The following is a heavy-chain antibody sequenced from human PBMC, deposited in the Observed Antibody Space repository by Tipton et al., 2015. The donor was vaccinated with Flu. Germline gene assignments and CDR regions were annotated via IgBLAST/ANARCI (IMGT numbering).Heavy chain of an antibody. V-gene: IGHV3-49*04. Sequence: RSLRLSCTASGFTFGDYAMSWVRQAPGKGLEWVGFIRSKAYGGTTEYAASVKGRFTISRDDSKSIAYLQMNSLRDGDTAVYYCARSPQVVSSFAYYFYAMDVWGQGTTVTVSS. CDR3: ARSPQVVSSFAYYFYAMDV. CDR1: GFTFGDYA. J-gene: IGHJ6*02. D-gene: IGHD2-15*01. CDR2: IRSKAYGGTT.